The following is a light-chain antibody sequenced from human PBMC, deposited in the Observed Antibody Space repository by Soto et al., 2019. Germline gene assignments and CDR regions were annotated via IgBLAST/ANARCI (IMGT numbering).Light chain of an antibody. J-gene: IGKJ2*01. V-gene: IGKV1-33*01. CDR3: QQYENVPYI. CDR2: DAS. CDR1: QHISNS. Sequence: DIQMTQSPSSLSASVGDRVNMTCQAAQHISNSLSWYQQRPGKVPRLLIYDASILRAGVPSRFSGSRSGPDFVLTIRNRLPEDVATYYCQQYENVPYIFGPGTKVEI.